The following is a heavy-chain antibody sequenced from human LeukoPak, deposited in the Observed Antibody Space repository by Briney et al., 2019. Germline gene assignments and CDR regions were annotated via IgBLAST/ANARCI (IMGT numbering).Heavy chain of an antibody. D-gene: IGHD3-3*01. V-gene: IGHV4-34*01. CDR3: VRLWRGDTDY. CDR2: INHSGST. CDR1: GGSFSGYY. J-gene: IGHJ4*02. Sequence: SETLSLTCAVYGGSFSGYYWSWIRQPPGKGLEWIGEINHSGSTNYNPSLKSRVTISVDTSKNQFSLKLSSVTAADTAVYYCVRLWRGDTDYWGQGTLVTVSS.